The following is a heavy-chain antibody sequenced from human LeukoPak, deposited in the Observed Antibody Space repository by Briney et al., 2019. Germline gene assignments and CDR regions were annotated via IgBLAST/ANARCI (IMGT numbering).Heavy chain of an antibody. J-gene: IGHJ4*02. V-gene: IGHV3-23*01. CDR1: GFTFSTYA. CDR3: AKDRPDYTSGHFDY. CDR2: ISGSGSDT. D-gene: IGHD6-25*01. Sequence: GGSLRLSCAASGFTFSTYAMSWVRQAPGKGLEWVSGISGSGSDTYTADSVKGRFTISRDNSKNTLHLQMNSLRAEDTAVYYCAKDRPDYTSGHFDYWGLGTLVTVSS.